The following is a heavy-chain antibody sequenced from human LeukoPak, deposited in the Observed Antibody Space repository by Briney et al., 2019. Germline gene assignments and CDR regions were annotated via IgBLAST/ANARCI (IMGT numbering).Heavy chain of an antibody. Sequence: GGSLRLSCAASGFTVSNYYMSWGRQAPGKGLEWVSVIYSGGSTYYSDSVKGRFTISRDNSKNTLYLQMNSLRAEDTAVYYCARDRGDYGDLGIYFDYWGQGTLVTVSS. CDR2: IYSGGST. CDR1: GFTVSNYY. CDR3: ARDRGDYGDLGIYFDY. J-gene: IGHJ4*02. D-gene: IGHD4-17*01. V-gene: IGHV3-53*01.